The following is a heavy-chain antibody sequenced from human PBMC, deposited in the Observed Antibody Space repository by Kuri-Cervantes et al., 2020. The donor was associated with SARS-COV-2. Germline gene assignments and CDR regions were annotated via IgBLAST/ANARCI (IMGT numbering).Heavy chain of an antibody. CDR1: GYTFTSYG. CDR2: ISAYNGNT. J-gene: IGHJ6*02. D-gene: IGHD6-19*01. V-gene: IGHV1-18*01. Sequence: ASVKDSCKASGYTFTSYGISWVRQAPGQGLEWMGWISAYNGNTNSAQKLQGRATMTTDTSTSTAYMELRSLRSDDPAVYYCACDRGSSGWSWVYYYHGMDVWGQGTTVTVSS. CDR3: ACDRGSSGWSWVYYYHGMDV.